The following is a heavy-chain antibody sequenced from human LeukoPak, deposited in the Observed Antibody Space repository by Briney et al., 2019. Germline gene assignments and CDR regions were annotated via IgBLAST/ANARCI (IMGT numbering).Heavy chain of an antibody. D-gene: IGHD6-6*01. V-gene: IGHV4-59*01. J-gene: IGHJ4*02. CDR3: ARAPYSSSSGVDY. Sequence: PSETLSLTYTVSGGSISSYYWSWIRQPPGKGLEWIGYIYYSGSTNYNPSLKSRVTISVDTSKNQFSLKLSSVTAADTAVYYCARAPYSSSSGVDYWGQGALVTVSS. CDR1: GGSISSYY. CDR2: IYYSGST.